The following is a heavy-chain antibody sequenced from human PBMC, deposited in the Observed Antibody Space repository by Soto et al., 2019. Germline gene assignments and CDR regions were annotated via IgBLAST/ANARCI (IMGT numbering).Heavy chain of an antibody. CDR3: GRDGDQWDQRYLDY. Sequence: QVQLVQSGAEVKKPGASVKVSCKTPGNFCSKYGISWVRQAPGQGLEWMGWINGNTGSTNYAQKFRGRVTMTTDTSTGMVYMELSSLTSDDTAIYYCGRDGDQWDQRYLDYWGQGTVVSV. CDR1: GNFCSKYG. CDR2: INGNTGST. V-gene: IGHV1-18*01. D-gene: IGHD1-26*01. J-gene: IGHJ4*02.